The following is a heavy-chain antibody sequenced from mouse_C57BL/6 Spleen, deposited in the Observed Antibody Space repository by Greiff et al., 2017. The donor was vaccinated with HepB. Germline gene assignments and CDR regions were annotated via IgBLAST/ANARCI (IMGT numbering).Heavy chain of an antibody. CDR2: INPSNGGT. J-gene: IGHJ3*01. CDR1: GYTFTSYW. D-gene: IGHD2-2*01. Sequence: VQLQQPGTELVKPGASVKLSCKASGYTFTSYWMHWVKQRPGQGLEWIGNINPSNGGTNYNEKFKSKATLTVDKSSSTAYMQLSSLTSEDSAVYYCAREGVYYGYDDPFAYWGQGTLVTVSA. V-gene: IGHV1-53*01. CDR3: AREGVYYGYDDPFAY.